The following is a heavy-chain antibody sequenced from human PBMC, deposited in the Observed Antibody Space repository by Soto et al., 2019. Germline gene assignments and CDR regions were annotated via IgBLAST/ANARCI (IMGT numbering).Heavy chain of an antibody. CDR3: ARGGYSYGRRVGFDY. CDR1: GGSFSGYY. D-gene: IGHD5-18*01. V-gene: IGHV4-34*01. J-gene: IGHJ4*02. CDR2: INHSGST. Sequence: SETLSLTCAVDGGSFSGYYWSWIRQPPGKGLEWIGEINHSGSTNYNPSLKSRVTISVDTSKNQFSLKLSSVTAADTAVYYCARGGYSYGRRVGFDYWGQGTLVTVSS.